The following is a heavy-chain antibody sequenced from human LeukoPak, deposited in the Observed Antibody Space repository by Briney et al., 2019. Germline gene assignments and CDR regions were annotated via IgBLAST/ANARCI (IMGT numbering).Heavy chain of an antibody. D-gene: IGHD4-17*01. J-gene: IGHJ4*02. Sequence: PGGSLRLSCVASGFTFSSYSMNWVRQAPGKGLEWVSYISSSSTIYYADSVKGRFTISRDNAKNSLYLQMNSLRAEDTAVYYCARTLYGDYPTDYWGQGTLVTVSS. V-gene: IGHV3-48*01. CDR2: ISSSSTI. CDR1: GFTFSSYS. CDR3: ARTLYGDYPTDY.